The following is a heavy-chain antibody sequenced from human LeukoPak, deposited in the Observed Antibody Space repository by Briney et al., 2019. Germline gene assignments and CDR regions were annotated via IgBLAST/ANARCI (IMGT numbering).Heavy chain of an antibody. CDR3: ARGGGYCSSTSCYNLDY. J-gene: IGHJ4*02. V-gene: IGHV1-8*03. D-gene: IGHD2-2*02. Sequence: GASVKVSCKASGYTCTSYDINWVRQATGQGLEWMGWMDPNSDNTGYAQKCQGRVTITRNTSISTAYMELSSLRSEDTAVYYCARGGGYCSSTSCYNLDYWGQGTLVTVSS. CDR1: GYTCTSYD. CDR2: MDPNSDNT.